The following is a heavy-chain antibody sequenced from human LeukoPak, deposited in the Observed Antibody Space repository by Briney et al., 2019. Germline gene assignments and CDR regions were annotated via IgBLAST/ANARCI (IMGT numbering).Heavy chain of an antibody. CDR1: GFTFSSYS. V-gene: IGHV3-48*01. CDR3: AREGYSSGWFPFDY. J-gene: IGHJ4*02. CDR2: IISSSSTI. D-gene: IGHD6-19*01. Sequence: PGGSLRLSCAASGFTFSSYSMHWVRQAPGKGLEWVSYIISSSSTIYYADSVKGRFTISRDNAKNSLYLQMNSLRAEDTAVYYCAREGYSSGWFPFDYWGQGTLVTVSS.